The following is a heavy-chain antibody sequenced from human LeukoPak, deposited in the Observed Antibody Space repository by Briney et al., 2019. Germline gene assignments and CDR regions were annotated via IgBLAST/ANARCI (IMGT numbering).Heavy chain of an antibody. CDR3: AKDIRDSSGYRFDY. V-gene: IGHV3-9*01. CDR1: GFTFDDYA. Sequence: SGESLRLSCAASGFTFDDYAMHWVRQAPGKGLEWVSGISWNSGSIGYADSVKGRFTISRDNVKNSLYLQMNSLRAEDTALYYCAKDIRDSSGYRFDYWGQGTLVTVSS. J-gene: IGHJ4*02. D-gene: IGHD3-22*01. CDR2: ISWNSGSI.